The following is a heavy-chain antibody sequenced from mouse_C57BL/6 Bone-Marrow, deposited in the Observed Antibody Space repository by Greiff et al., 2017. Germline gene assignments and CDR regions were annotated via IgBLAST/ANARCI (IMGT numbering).Heavy chain of an antibody. Sequence: QVHVKQPGAELVRPGTSVKLSCKASGYTFTSYWMHWVKQRPGQGLEWIGVIDPSDSYTNYNQKFKGKATLTVDTSSSTAYMQLSSLTSGDSAVYYCARCDYDWFAYWGQGTLVTVSA. V-gene: IGHV1-59*01. J-gene: IGHJ3*01. CDR3: ARCDYDWFAY. CDR1: GYTFTSYW. D-gene: IGHD2-4*01. CDR2: IDPSDSYT.